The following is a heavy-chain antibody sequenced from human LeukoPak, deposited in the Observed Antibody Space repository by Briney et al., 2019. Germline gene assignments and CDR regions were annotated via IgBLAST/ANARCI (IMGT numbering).Heavy chain of an antibody. J-gene: IGHJ4*02. CDR1: GFTFDDYG. Sequence: GGTLRLSCAASGFTFDDYGMSWVRQAPGKGLEWVSYISSSSSYTNYADSVKGRFTISRDNAKNSLYLQMNSLRAEDTAVYYCARERKVVGIAVAGAFDYWGQGTLVTVSS. V-gene: IGHV3-11*05. D-gene: IGHD6-19*01. CDR3: ARERKVVGIAVAGAFDY. CDR2: ISSSSSYT.